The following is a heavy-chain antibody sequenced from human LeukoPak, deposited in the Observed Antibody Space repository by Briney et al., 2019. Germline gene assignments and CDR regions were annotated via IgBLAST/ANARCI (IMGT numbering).Heavy chain of an antibody. CDR3: AREQWPNYYFDY. D-gene: IGHD6-19*01. Sequence: GGSLRLSCAASGFTFSSYSMNWVRQAPGKGLEWVSSISSSSSYIYYADSVKGRFTISRDNAKNSLYLQMNSLRAEDTAVYYCAREQWPNYYFDYWGQGTLVTVSS. J-gene: IGHJ4*02. CDR2: ISSSSSYI. V-gene: IGHV3-21*01. CDR1: GFTFSSYS.